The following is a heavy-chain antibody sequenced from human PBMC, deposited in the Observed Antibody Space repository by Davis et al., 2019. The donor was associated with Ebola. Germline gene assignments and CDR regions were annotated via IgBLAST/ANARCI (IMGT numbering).Heavy chain of an antibody. V-gene: IGHV3-33*06. CDR1: GFAFGTYG. J-gene: IGHJ6*02. CDR2: IWSGGSDQ. Sequence: GGSLRLSCAASGFAFGTYGMQWVRQAPGKGLEGVAIIWSGGSDQYYADSVKGRFTISRDNSKNTLYLQMNSLRVEDTALYYCAKDGFLEWFAGSLDVWGQGTTVTVSS. D-gene: IGHD3-3*01. CDR3: AKDGFLEWFAGSLDV.